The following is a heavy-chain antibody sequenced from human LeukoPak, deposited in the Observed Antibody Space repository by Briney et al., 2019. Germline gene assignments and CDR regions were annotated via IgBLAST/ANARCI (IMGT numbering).Heavy chain of an antibody. J-gene: IGHJ4*02. CDR1: GFTFSSYG. V-gene: IGHV3-23*01. CDR3: AKRVPYSSSSVYFDY. Sequence: GGSLRLSCAVSGFTFSSYGMSWVRQAPGKGLEWVSAISDSGSDTYYADSVKGRFTISKDNSKNTLYLRMNSLRADDTAVYYCAKRVPYSSSSVYFDYWGQGTLVAVSS. CDR2: ISDSGSDT. D-gene: IGHD6-6*01.